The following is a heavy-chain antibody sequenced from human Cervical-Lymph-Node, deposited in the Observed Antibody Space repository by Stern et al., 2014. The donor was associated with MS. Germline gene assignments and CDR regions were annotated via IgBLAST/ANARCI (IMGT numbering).Heavy chain of an antibody. D-gene: IGHD1-26*01. J-gene: IGHJ4*02. Sequence: VQLEESGAEVKKPGASVKVSCKASGYTLTRYGISWVRQAPGQGLEWMGWISAYNGKTNYAQKLQGRVTMTTDTSTSTAYMELRSLRSDDTAVYYCARERPIYGGNYYTRTFDYWGQGTLVTVSS. CDR1: GYTLTRYG. V-gene: IGHV1-18*01. CDR2: ISAYNGKT. CDR3: ARERPIYGGNYYTRTFDY.